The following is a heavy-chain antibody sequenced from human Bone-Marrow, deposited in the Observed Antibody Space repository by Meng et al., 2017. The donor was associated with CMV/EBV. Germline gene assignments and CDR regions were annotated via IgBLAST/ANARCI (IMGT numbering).Heavy chain of an antibody. Sequence: KVSCKASGGTFSSYTISWVRQAPGQGLEWMGRIIPILGIANYAQKFQGRVTMTTDTSTSTAYMELRSLRSDDTAVYYCARGGYSNGNHPDYWGQGTLVTVSS. J-gene: IGHJ4*02. CDR1: GGTFSSYT. D-gene: IGHD1-14*01. V-gene: IGHV1-69*02. CDR2: IIPILGIA. CDR3: ARGGYSNGNHPDY.